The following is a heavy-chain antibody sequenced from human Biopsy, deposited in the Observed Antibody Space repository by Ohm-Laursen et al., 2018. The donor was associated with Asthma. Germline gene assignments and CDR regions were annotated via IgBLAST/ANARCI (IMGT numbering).Heavy chain of an antibody. J-gene: IGHJ4*02. Sequence: SLRLSCSASGFMFRSFGMHWVRQAPGKGLEGVAVISYDGNHKFYEDSVKGRFTISRDNSKNTLYLQMNSLRTEDTAVYYCAKRRGYSGHDNDYWGQGTLVIVSS. CDR3: AKRRGYSGHDNDY. D-gene: IGHD5-12*01. V-gene: IGHV3-30*18. CDR2: ISYDGNHK. CDR1: GFMFRSFG.